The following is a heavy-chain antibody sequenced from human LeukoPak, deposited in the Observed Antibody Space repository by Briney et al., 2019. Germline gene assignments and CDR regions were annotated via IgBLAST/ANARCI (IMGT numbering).Heavy chain of an antibody. Sequence: PSETLSLTCAVYGGSFSGYYWSWIRQPPGKGLEWIGEINHSGSTNYNPSLKSRVTISLDTSKNQLSLKLSSVTAADTAVYYCAGRLRSLDYWGQGTLVTVSS. V-gene: IGHV4-34*01. CDR1: GGSFSGYY. D-gene: IGHD5-12*01. J-gene: IGHJ4*02. CDR2: INHSGST. CDR3: AGRLRSLDY.